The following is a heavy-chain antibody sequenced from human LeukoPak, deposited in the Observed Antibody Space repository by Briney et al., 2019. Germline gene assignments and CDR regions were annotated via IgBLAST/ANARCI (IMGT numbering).Heavy chain of an antibody. D-gene: IGHD6-13*01. CDR2: ISGSGGST. V-gene: IGHV3-23*01. J-gene: IGHJ5*02. CDR1: GFTFSSYA. Sequence: GGSLSLSCAASGFTFSSYAMSWVRQAPGKGLEWVSAISGSGGSTYYADSVKGRFTISRDHSKNTLYLQMNSLRAEDTAVYYCAKDRGSSWYHWFDPWGQGTLVTVSS. CDR3: AKDRGSSWYHWFDP.